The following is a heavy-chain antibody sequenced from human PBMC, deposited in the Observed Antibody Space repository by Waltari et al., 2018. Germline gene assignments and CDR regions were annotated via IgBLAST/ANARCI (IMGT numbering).Heavy chain of an antibody. CDR2: GDPELGDT. CDR3: ARGPLGAAHWFDS. V-gene: IGHV1-69-2*01. CDR1: GYTFTADD. J-gene: IGHJ5*01. Sequence: EVQLVQSGAEVKKPGAAARISCRDSGYTFTADDIHWIQQAPGKGLTWMGRGDPELGDTLFVPQFQGRLTLTADTSRDTAYMELTSLHYDDTAVYYCARGPLGAAHWFDSWGQGTLVTVSS. D-gene: IGHD1-26*01.